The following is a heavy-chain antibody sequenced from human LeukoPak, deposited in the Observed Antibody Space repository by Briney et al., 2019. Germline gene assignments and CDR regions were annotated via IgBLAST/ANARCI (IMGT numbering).Heavy chain of an antibody. CDR2: ISGSSSYT. Sequence: GASLRLSCAASGFTFSDYYMSWIRQTPGKGLEWVSHISGSSSYTNYADSVKGRFTISRDNAKNSLYLQMNSLSAEDTAVYYCARDYYGSGSYGWFDPWGQGTLVTVSS. J-gene: IGHJ5*02. CDR1: GFTFSDYY. CDR3: ARDYYGSGSYGWFDP. D-gene: IGHD3-10*01. V-gene: IGHV3-11*05.